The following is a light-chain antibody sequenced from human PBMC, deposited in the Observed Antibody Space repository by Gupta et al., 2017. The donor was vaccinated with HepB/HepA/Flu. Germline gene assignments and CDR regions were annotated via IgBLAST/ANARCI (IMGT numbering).Light chain of an antibody. V-gene: IGKV1-5*03. CDR3: QQYNNYLFT. Sequence: DIQMTQSPSTLSASVGDRVTITCRAGQSISTWLAWYQQKPGKAPKLLIYKASSLESGVPSRFSGSGSGTEFTLTISSLQPDDFATYYCQQYNNYLFTFGPGTKVDIK. J-gene: IGKJ3*01. CDR2: KAS. CDR1: QSISTW.